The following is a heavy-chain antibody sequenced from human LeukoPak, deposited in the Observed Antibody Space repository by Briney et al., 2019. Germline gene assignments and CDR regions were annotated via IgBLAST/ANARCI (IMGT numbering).Heavy chain of an antibody. D-gene: IGHD2-15*01. V-gene: IGHV1-69*13. J-gene: IGHJ4*02. Sequence: GASVKVSCKASGYTFTSYGISWVRQAPGQGLEWMGGIIPIFGTANYAQKFQGRVTITADESTSTAYMELSSLRSEDTAVYYCARERGYCSGGSCYSLDYWGQGTLVTVSS. CDR1: GYTFTSYG. CDR3: ARERGYCSGGSCYSLDY. CDR2: IIPIFGTA.